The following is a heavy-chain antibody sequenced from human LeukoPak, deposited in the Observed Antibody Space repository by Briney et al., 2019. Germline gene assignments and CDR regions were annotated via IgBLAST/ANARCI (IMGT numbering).Heavy chain of an antibody. V-gene: IGHV3-48*03. CDR2: ISSSGSTI. J-gene: IGHJ4*02. Sequence: AGGSLRLSCAASGFTFSSYEMNWVRQAPGKGLEWVSYISSSGSTIYYADSVKGRFTISRDNSKNSLYLQMNSLRTEDTALYYCAKVSHSPGADYWGQGTLVTVSS. CDR1: GFTFSSYE. CDR3: AKVSHSPGADY. D-gene: IGHD1-26*01.